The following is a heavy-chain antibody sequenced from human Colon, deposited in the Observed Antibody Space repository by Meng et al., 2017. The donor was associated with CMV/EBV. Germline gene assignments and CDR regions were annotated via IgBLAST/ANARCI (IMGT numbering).Heavy chain of an antibody. V-gene: IGHV4-4*07. CDR3: ARAQYTYGYWIFDY. D-gene: IGHD5-18*01. J-gene: IGHJ4*02. CDR1: GGSVSSSC. CDR2: TDPSGFP. Sequence: VNPPVTLAVTVTCPGGSVSSSCGSWFLQPAGKGLEWIGRTDPSGFPKYKPSLESRVTMSADTSKNQISLKLTSVTAADTAVYYCARAQYTYGYWIFDYWGQGTLVTVSS.